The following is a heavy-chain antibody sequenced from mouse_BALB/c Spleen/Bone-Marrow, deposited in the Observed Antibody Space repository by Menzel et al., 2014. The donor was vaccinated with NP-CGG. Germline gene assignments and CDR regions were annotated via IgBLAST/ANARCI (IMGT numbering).Heavy chain of an antibody. J-gene: IGHJ1*01. Sequence: VQLKESGAELVKPGASVKLSCTASDFNFKDTYMHWVNQRPEQGLEWIGRIDPANGNTKYDPKFQGKATITADTSFNTAYLQLSSLTSEDTAVYYCASYRYGWYFDVWGAGTTVTVSS. V-gene: IGHV14-3*02. CDR3: ASYRYGWYFDV. CDR1: DFNFKDTY. D-gene: IGHD2-14*01. CDR2: IDPANGNT.